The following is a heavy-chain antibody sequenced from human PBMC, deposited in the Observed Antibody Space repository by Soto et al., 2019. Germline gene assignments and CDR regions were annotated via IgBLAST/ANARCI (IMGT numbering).Heavy chain of an antibody. CDR1: GFVFSNYW. V-gene: IGHV3-74*01. CDR3: TRLLVDGDSVP. D-gene: IGHD4-17*01. J-gene: IGHJ1*01. CDR2: INGDGSST. Sequence: EVQLVESGGGLVQPGGSLRLSCAASGFVFSNYWMHWVRQTPGKGLVWVSRINGDGSSTSYADSVRGRFTISRDNAENALYLQMNRLRADDTALYYCTRLLVDGDSVPWGQGALVTVSS.